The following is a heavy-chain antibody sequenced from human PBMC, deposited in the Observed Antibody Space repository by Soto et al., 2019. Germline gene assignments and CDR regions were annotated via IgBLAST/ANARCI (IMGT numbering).Heavy chain of an antibody. V-gene: IGHV4-59*01. D-gene: IGHD2-15*01. CDR2: IYYSGST. CDR3: ARGRSGYCSGGSCYGDYYYYFMDV. CDR1: GGSISSYY. J-gene: IGHJ6*03. Sequence: PSETLSLTCTVSGGSISSYYWSWIRQPPGKGLEWIGYIYYSGSTNYNPSLKSRVTISVDTSKNQFSLKLSSVTAADTAVYYCARGRSGYCSGGSCYGDYYYYFMDVWGKGTTVTVSS.